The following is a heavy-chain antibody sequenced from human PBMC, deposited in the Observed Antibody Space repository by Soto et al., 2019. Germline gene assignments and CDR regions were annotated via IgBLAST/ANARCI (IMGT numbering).Heavy chain of an antibody. D-gene: IGHD5-18*01. CDR2: IYYSGST. J-gene: IGHJ4*02. CDR3: ARGRADTAMVNYFDY. CDR1: GASISSYY. Sequence: SETLSLTCTVSGASISSYYWGWIRQPPGKGLEWIGYIYYSGSTNYSPSLKSRVTISVDTSKNQFSLKLSSVTAADKAVYYCARGRADTAMVNYFDYWGQVNLVPVSS. V-gene: IGHV4-59*12.